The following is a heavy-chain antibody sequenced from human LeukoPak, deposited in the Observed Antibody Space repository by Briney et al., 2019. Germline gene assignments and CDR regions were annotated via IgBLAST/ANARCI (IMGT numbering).Heavy chain of an antibody. V-gene: IGHV1-69*04. CDR3: ARCGYSGYGERNYYGMDV. D-gene: IGHD5-12*01. Sequence: SVKVSCKASGYTFTSYGISWVRQAPGQGLEWMGRIIPILGIANYAQKFQGRVTITADKSTSTAYMELSSLRSEDTAVYYCARCGYSGYGERNYYGMDVWGQGTTVTVSS. CDR1: GYTFTSYG. CDR2: IIPILGIA. J-gene: IGHJ6*02.